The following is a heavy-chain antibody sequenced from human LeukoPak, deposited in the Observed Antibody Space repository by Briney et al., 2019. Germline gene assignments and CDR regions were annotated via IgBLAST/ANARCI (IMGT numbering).Heavy chain of an antibody. CDR1: GFTFSSYD. D-gene: IGHD2-15*01. CDR2: IWYDGSNK. V-gene: IGHV3-33*01. J-gene: IGHJ1*01. CDR3: ARGLDLGYSQH. Sequence: GGSLRLSCVVSGFTFSSYDMHWVRQAPGKGLEWVAVIWYDGSNKYYADSVKGRFTISRDNSENTLYLQMNSLRAEDTAVYYCARGLDLGYSQHWGQGTLVTVSS.